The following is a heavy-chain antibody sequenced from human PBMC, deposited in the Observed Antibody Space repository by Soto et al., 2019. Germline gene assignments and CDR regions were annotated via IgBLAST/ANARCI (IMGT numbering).Heavy chain of an antibody. D-gene: IGHD5-18*01. CDR2: INPGGGSA. CDR1: GSANTMYY. CDR3: ARDTNAWSLNSLDV. V-gene: IGHV1-46*01. Sequence: DLEQSGAEVKKPGASVTISCKASGSANTMYYIHWVRQAPGRGLEWMGIINPGGGSASYAQKFQDRVTIDKDTSTGTVYMDVRSLRTEDTAVYYCARDTNAWSLNSLDVWGQGTTVNVSS. J-gene: IGHJ6*02.